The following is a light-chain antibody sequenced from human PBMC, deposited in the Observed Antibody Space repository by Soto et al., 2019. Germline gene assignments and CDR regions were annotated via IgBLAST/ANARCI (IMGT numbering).Light chain of an antibody. CDR1: SSNIGSNY. Sequence: QSVLTHPPSASGTPGQRVTISCSGSSSNIGSNYVYWYQQLPGTVPQLLIYRNSERPSGVPDRFSGSKSGTSASLAISGLRSEDEAEYYCAAWDDSLSGVVFGGGTKVTVL. CDR3: AAWDDSLSGVV. CDR2: RNS. J-gene: IGLJ2*01. V-gene: IGLV1-47*01.